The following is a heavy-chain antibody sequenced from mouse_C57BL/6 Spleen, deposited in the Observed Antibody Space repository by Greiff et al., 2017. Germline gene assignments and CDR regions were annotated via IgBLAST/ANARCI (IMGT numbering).Heavy chain of an antibody. Sequence: EVQLQQSGAELVKPGASVKLSCTASGFNIKDSYMHWVKQRTEQGLEWIGRIDPEDGETKYAPKFQGKATITADTSSNTAYLQLSILSSEDTAVYCCARGAAQAYFDYWGQGTTLTVSS. CDR1: GFNIKDSY. CDR2: IDPEDGET. V-gene: IGHV14-2*01. J-gene: IGHJ2*01. D-gene: IGHD3-2*02. CDR3: ARGAAQAYFDY.